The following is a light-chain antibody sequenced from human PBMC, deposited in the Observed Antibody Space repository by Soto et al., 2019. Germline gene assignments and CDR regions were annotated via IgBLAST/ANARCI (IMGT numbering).Light chain of an antibody. CDR2: AAS. CDR1: QSISSY. CDR3: QQLHGYPIT. J-gene: IGKJ5*01. Sequence: TQSPSTLPASVGDRVTITCRASQSISSYLNWYQLKPGKAPKLLIYAASNFQSGVPSRFSGSGSGTHFTLTISSLQPEDFATYYCQQLHGYPITFGQGTRLEIK. V-gene: IGKV1-9*01.